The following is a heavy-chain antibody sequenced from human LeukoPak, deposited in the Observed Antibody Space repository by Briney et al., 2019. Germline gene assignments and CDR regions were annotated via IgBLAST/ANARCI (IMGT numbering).Heavy chain of an antibody. Sequence: RASVKVSCKASGQSLTGYFIHWVRQAPGQGLEWVGRIDPNTGDTIYAQNFQGRVTVTSATSISTAYMELSRLTSDGTAVYFCARLGLHGSGTYYFFDYWGQGTLVTVSS. CDR2: IDPNTGDT. J-gene: IGHJ4*02. CDR3: ARLGLHGSGTYYFFDY. CDR1: GQSLTGYF. V-gene: IGHV1-2*06. D-gene: IGHD3-10*01.